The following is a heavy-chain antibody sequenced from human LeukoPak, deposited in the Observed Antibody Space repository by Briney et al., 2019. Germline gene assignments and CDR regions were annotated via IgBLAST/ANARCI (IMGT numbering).Heavy chain of an antibody. Sequence: ASVKVSCKASGYTFTSYDINWVRQATGQGFEWMGWINPNSGGTNYAQKFQGRVTMTRDTSISTAYMELSRLRSDDTAVYYCARVDSGDYFDYWGQGTLVTVSS. CDR2: INPNSGGT. V-gene: IGHV1-2*02. J-gene: IGHJ4*02. CDR1: GYTFTSYD. CDR3: ARVDSGDYFDY. D-gene: IGHD3-10*01.